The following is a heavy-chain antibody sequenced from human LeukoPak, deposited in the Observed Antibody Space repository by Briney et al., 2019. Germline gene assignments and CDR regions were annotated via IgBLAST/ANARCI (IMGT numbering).Heavy chain of an antibody. Sequence: SETPSLTCTVSGGSISTYYWSWIRQPPGKGLEWIGYSGSTNYNPSLKSRVTISVDTSKNQFPLKLSSVTAADTAMYYCARAVSGWYFDLWGRGTLVTVSS. CDR2: SGST. J-gene: IGHJ2*01. D-gene: IGHD3-3*01. CDR1: GGSISTYY. CDR3: ARAVSGWYFDL. V-gene: IGHV4-59*01.